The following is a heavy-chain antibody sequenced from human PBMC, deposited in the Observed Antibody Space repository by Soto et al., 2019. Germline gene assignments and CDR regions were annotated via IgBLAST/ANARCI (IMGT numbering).Heavy chain of an antibody. Sequence: ASVKVSCKASGYTFTGYYMHWVRQAPGQGLEWMGWINPNSGGTNYAQKFQGRVTMTRDTSISTAYMELSRLRSDDTPVHYCASVGSQDFWSGYYDYWFDPWGQGTLVTVSS. V-gene: IGHV1-2*02. CDR1: GYTFTGYY. D-gene: IGHD3-3*01. CDR2: INPNSGGT. J-gene: IGHJ5*02. CDR3: ASVGSQDFWSGYYDYWFDP.